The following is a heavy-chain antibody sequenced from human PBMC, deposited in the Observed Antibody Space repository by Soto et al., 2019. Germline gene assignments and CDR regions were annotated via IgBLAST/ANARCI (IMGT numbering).Heavy chain of an antibody. CDR2: ISAYNGNT. CDR1: GYTFTSYG. V-gene: IGHV1-18*01. Sequence: QVQLVQSGAEVKKLGASVKVSCKASGYTFTSYGFSWLRQNPGQGLEWMGWISAYNGNTNYAQKLQGRLTMATDTSASTAYMELRSLRSDDTAVYYCASFREGYSYGWSYYYGMDVWGQGTTVTVSS. J-gene: IGHJ6*02. D-gene: IGHD5-18*01. CDR3: ASFREGYSYGWSYYYGMDV.